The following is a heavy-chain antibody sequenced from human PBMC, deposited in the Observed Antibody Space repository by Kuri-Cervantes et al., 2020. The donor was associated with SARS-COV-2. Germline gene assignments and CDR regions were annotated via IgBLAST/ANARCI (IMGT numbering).Heavy chain of an antibody. CDR3: ARLAVVVVPAAMRAYAFDI. Sequence: GSLRLSCTVSVGSISSSGYYWGWIRQPPGKGLEWIGSIYYSGSTYYNPSLKSRVTISVDTSKNQFSLKLSAVTAADTAVYYCARLAVVVVPAAMRAYAFDIWGQGTMVTVSS. CDR2: IYYSGST. V-gene: IGHV4-39*01. CDR1: VGSISSSGYY. J-gene: IGHJ3*02. D-gene: IGHD2-2*01.